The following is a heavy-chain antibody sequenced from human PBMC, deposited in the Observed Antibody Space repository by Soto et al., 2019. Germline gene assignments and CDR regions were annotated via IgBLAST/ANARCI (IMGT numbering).Heavy chain of an antibody. CDR1: GFTFSSYW. D-gene: IGHD3-3*01. CDR3: ARPSYDFWSGYAFDI. V-gene: IGHV3-7*03. CDR2: IKQDGSEK. Sequence: GGSLRLSCAASGFTFSSYWMSWVRQAPGKGLEWVANIKQDGSEKYYVDSVKGRFTITRDNAKNSLYLQMNSLRAEVTAVYYCARPSYDFWSGYAFDIWGQGTMVTVSS. J-gene: IGHJ3*02.